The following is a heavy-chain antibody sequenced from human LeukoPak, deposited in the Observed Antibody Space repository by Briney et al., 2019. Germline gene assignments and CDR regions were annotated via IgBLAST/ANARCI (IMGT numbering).Heavy chain of an antibody. V-gene: IGHV4-39*01. Sequence: SSETLSLTCTVSGGSISSSSYYWGWIRQPPGKGLEWIGSIYCSGSTYYNPSLKSRVTISVDTSKNQFSLKLSSVTAADTAVYYCARRSLEWLFNNWFDPWGQGTLVTVSS. CDR1: GGSISSSSYY. D-gene: IGHD3-3*01. J-gene: IGHJ5*02. CDR3: ARRSLEWLFNNWFDP. CDR2: IYCSGST.